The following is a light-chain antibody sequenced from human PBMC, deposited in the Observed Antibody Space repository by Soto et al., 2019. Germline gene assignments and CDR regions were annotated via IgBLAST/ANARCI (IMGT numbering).Light chain of an antibody. V-gene: IGKV3-20*01. CDR1: QSVSNNY. Sequence: EIVVTQSPGTLSLSAGERATLSCRASQSVSNNYLAWYQQKPGQAPRLLIYGASGRAAAFPDRFSGSGSGTDFTLTISRLEPEDFAVYFCQQYGSSPYTFGQGTKLEIK. J-gene: IGKJ2*01. CDR2: GAS. CDR3: QQYGSSPYT.